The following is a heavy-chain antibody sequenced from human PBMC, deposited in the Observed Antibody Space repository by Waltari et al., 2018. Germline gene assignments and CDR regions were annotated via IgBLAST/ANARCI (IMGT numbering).Heavy chain of an antibody. V-gene: IGHV1-69*13. CDR2: IIPSFGTA. CDR3: ARDPPLYSGSKPGLDY. Sequence: QVQLVQSGAEVKKPGSSVKVSCKASGGTFSSYAISWVRQAPGQGLEWMGGIIPSFGTANDAQKFQGRVTITADESTSTAYMELSSLRSEDTAVYYCARDPPLYSGSKPGLDYWGQGTLVTVSS. D-gene: IGHD1-26*01. CDR1: GGTFSSYA. J-gene: IGHJ4*02.